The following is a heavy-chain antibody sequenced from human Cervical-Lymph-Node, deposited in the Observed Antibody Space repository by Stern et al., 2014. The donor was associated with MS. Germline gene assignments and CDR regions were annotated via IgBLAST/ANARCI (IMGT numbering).Heavy chain of an antibody. D-gene: IGHD2-2*01. J-gene: IGHJ6*02. Sequence: EDQLVESGGGLVQPGGSLRLSCAASGITFSNYAMSWVRQAPGKGLEWVATISGSGVGTYYADSVKGRFTITRDNSKDTLSLQMNSLRVEDTAVYYCAKRLGIVIVPSATLHYGMDVWGQGTTVTVSS. CDR2: ISGSGVGT. V-gene: IGHV3-23*04. CDR3: AKRLGIVIVPSATLHYGMDV. CDR1: GITFSNYA.